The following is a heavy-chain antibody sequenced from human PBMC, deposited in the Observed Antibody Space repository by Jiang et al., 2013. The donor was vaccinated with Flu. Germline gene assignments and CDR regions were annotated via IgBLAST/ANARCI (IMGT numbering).Heavy chain of an antibody. D-gene: IGHD3-3*01. J-gene: IGHJ6*02. Sequence: GAEVKKPGASVKVSCKASGYTFTGYYMHWVRQAPGQGLEWMGWINPNSGGTNYAQKFQGWVTMTRDTSISTAYMELSRLRSDDTAVYYCARPSSRYYDFWSGPGNYYGMDVWGQGTTVTVSS. CDR2: INPNSGGT. CDR3: ARPSSRYYDFWSGPGNYYGMDV. CDR1: GYTFTGYY. V-gene: IGHV1-2*04.